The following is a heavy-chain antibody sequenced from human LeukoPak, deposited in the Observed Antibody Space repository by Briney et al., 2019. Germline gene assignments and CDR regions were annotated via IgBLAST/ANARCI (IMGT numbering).Heavy chain of an antibody. Sequence: SVKVSCKASGYTFTSYGISWVRQAPGQGLEWMGGIIPIFGTANYAQKFQGRVTITADESTSTVYMELSSLRSEDTAVYYCARSALAARTFFDYWGQGTLVTVSS. CDR1: GYTFTSYG. CDR2: IIPIFGTA. J-gene: IGHJ4*02. D-gene: IGHD6-6*01. V-gene: IGHV1-69*13. CDR3: ARSALAARTFFDY.